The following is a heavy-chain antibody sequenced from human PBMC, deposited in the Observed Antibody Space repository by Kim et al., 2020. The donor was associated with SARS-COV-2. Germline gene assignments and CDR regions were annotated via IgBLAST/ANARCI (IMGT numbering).Heavy chain of an antibody. V-gene: IGHV3-30*18. J-gene: IGHJ6*02. CDR1: GFTFSSYG. Sequence: GGSLRLSCAASGFTFSSYGMHWVRQAPGKGLEWVAVISYDGSNKYYADSVKGRFTISRDNSKNTLYLQMNSLRAEDTAVYYCAKDRGGKIHYYYYGMDVWGQGTTVTVSS. D-gene: IGHD2-15*01. CDR3: AKDRGGKIHYYYYGMDV. CDR2: ISYDGSNK.